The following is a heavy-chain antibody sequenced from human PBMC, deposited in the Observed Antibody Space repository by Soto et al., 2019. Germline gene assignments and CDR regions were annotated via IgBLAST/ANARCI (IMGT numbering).Heavy chain of an antibody. Sequence: GGSLRLSCAASGFTFSSYWMSWVRQAPGKGLEWVANIKQDGSEKYYVDSVKGRFTISRDNAKNSLYLQMNSLRAEDTAVNYCARDWKPPGDYYYGMDVWGQGTTVTVSS. J-gene: IGHJ6*02. D-gene: IGHD1-1*01. V-gene: IGHV3-7*01. CDR2: IKQDGSEK. CDR1: GFTFSSYW. CDR3: ARDWKPPGDYYYGMDV.